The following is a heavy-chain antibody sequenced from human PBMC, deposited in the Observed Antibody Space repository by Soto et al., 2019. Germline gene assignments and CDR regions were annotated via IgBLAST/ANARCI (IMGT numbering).Heavy chain of an antibody. CDR3: TRDDGYGWFDP. CDR2: INGGNGNT. CDR1: GYPFTGHA. D-gene: IGHD3-16*01. J-gene: IGHJ5*02. V-gene: IGHV1-3*01. Sequence: QVPLVQSGSEVKKPGASVKLSCKASGYPFTGHALHWVRQAPGQSPEWVGWINGGNGNTKYSQKLQGRVTITRDTSANTAYMELTRVRSEDTAIYYRTRDDGYGWFDPWGQGSLVTVSS.